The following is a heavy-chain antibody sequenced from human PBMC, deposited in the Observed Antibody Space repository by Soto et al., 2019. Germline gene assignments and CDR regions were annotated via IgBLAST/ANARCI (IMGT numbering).Heavy chain of an antibody. D-gene: IGHD5-12*01. CDR3: ARDGLPSYSGYDYYYYYGMDV. Sequence: ASVKVSCKASGYTFTGYYMHWVRQAPGQGLEWMGWINPNSGGTNYAQKFQGRVTMTRDTSISTAYMELSRLRSDDTAVYYCARDGLPSYSGYDYYYYYGMDVWGQGTTVTVSS. J-gene: IGHJ6*02. CDR2: INPNSGGT. V-gene: IGHV1-2*02. CDR1: GYTFTGYY.